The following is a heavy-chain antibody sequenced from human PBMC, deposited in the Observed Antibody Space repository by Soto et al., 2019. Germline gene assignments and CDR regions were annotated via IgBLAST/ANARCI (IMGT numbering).Heavy chain of an antibody. CDR1: GGSFSGYY. V-gene: IGHV4-34*01. D-gene: IGHD3-22*01. Sequence: SETLSLTCAVYGGSFSGYYWSWIRQPPGKGLEWIGEINHSGSTNYNPSLKSRVTISVDTSKNQFSLKLSSVTAADTAVYYCARVPYYYDSSGYSTPHDYWGQGTLVTV. CDR2: INHSGST. CDR3: ARVPYYYDSSGYSTPHDY. J-gene: IGHJ4*02.